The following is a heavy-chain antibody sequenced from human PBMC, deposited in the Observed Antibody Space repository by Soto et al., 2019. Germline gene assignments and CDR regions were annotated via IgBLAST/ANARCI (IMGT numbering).Heavy chain of an antibody. CDR2: INHSGST. V-gene: IGHV4-34*01. J-gene: IGHJ4*02. CDR3: ASPKRPNSSSWIY. Sequence: KSSETLSLTCAVYGGSFSGYYWSWIRQPPGKGLEWIGEINHSGSTNSNPSLKSRVTISVDTSKNQFSLKLSSVTAADTAVYYCASPKRPNSSSWIYWGQGTLVTVSS. CDR1: GGSFSGYY. D-gene: IGHD6-13*01.